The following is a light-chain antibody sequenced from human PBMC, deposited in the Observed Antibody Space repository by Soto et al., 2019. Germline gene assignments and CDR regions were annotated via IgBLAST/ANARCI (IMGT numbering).Light chain of an antibody. CDR1: QTISSW. V-gene: IGKV1-5*01. CDR3: QQYYRYPST. CDR2: GAS. Sequence: DIQMTQSPSTLSASVGDRVTISCRASQTISSWLAWYQQKPGKAPKLLIYGASSLESGVPSKFSGCGSGTEFTLTISSLQPDDFATYYCQQYYRYPSTFGQGTKLEIK. J-gene: IGKJ2*01.